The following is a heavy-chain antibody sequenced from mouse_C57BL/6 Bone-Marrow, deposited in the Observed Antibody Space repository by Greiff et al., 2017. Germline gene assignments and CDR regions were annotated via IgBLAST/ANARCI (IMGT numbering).Heavy chain of an antibody. CDR1: GYTFTDYN. D-gene: IGHD3-2*02. V-gene: IGHV1-22*01. CDR3: AREGQGYFDY. J-gene: IGHJ2*01. Sequence: DVQLVESGPELVKPGASVKMSCKASGYTFTDYNMHWVKQSHGKSLEWIGYINPNNGGTSYNQKFKGKATLTVNKSSSTAYMELRSLTSEDSAVYYCAREGQGYFDYWGQGTTLTVSS. CDR2: INPNNGGT.